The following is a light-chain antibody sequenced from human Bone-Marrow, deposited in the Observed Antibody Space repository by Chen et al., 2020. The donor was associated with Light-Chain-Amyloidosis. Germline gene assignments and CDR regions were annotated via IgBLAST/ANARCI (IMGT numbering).Light chain of an antibody. CDR1: NSDVGNYNL. V-gene: IGLV2-23*01. CDR3: CAYTGSSTWV. J-gene: IGLJ3*02. Sequence: SSLTQPASVSGSPGQSITLSCTASNSDVGNYNLVSWYQHHPDKAPKLIIYGDFKRPSGVADRFSGSKSGNTASMTSSGVENEDEAHCHCCAYTGSSTWVFGGGTKLTVL. CDR2: GDF.